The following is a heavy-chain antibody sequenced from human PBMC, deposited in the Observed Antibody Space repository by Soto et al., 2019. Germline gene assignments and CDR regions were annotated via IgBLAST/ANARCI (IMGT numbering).Heavy chain of an antibody. CDR1: GGSFSGYY. CDR2: INHSGST. CDR3: ARGGWLQRGDFDY. J-gene: IGHJ4*02. Sequence: PWETLSLTCAVYGGSFSGYYWSWIRQPPGKGLEWIGEINHSGSTNYNPSLKSRVTISVDTSKNQFSLKLSSVTAADTAVYYCARGGWLQRGDFDYWGQGALVTVSS. D-gene: IGHD5-12*01. V-gene: IGHV4-34*01.